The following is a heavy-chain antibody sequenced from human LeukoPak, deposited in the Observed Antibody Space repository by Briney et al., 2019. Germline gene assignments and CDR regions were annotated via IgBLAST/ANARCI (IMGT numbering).Heavy chain of an antibody. CDR2: ISWNSGSI. D-gene: IGHD4-23*01. J-gene: IGHJ4*02. Sequence: GGSLRLSCAASGFTFDDYAMHWVRQAPGKGLEWVSGISWNSGSIGYADSVKGRFTISRDNAKHSLYLQMNSLRAEDTALYYCAKDTRLEVVTPSFDYWGQGTLVTVSS. CDR1: GFTFDDYA. CDR3: AKDTRLEVVTPSFDY. V-gene: IGHV3-9*01.